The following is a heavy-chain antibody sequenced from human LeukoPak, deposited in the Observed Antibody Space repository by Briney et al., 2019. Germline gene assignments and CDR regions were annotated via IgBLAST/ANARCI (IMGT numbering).Heavy chain of an antibody. J-gene: IGHJ4*02. CDR3: ARDRRVPDCSSTSCYPHHFDY. Sequence: SVKVSCKASGGTFSSYAISWVRQAPGLGLEWMGGIIPIFGTANYAQKFQGRVTITADESTSTAYMELSSLRSEDTAVYYCARDRRVPDCSSTSCYPHHFDYWGQGTLVTVSS. CDR2: IIPIFGTA. CDR1: GGTFSSYA. V-gene: IGHV1-69*01. D-gene: IGHD2-2*01.